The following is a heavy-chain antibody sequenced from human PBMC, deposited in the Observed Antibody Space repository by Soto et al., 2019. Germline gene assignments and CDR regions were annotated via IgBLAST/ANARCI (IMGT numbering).Heavy chain of an antibody. Sequence: GSLRLSCASSGFTFSIYAMSWVRQAPGKGLEWVSAISGSGGSTYYADSVKGRFTISRDNSKNTLHLQMNSLRAEDTAVYYCAKAQQWDSSVPLGYWGQGTLVTVSS. CDR1: GFTFSIYA. D-gene: IGHD3-22*01. V-gene: IGHV3-23*01. CDR2: ISGSGGST. J-gene: IGHJ4*02. CDR3: AKAQQWDSSVPLGY.